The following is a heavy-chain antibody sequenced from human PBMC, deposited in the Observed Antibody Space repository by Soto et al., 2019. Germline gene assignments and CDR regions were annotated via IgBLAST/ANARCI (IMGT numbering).Heavy chain of an antibody. CDR3: ARVMGDGSGSSLWFDI. V-gene: IGHV4-31*01. J-gene: IGHJ5*02. CDR1: GGSVTTGAYY. D-gene: IGHD3-10*01. Sequence: QVQLLESGPGLLKPSETLSLTCSVSGGSVTTGAYYCGFVRQRPGRGLECLGSIYSFWNTFYNPSLQSPLSISFYTSKKQIALRLTSVIAADTATYFCARVMGDGSGSSLWFDILGQGNLVSVSS. CDR2: IYSFWNT.